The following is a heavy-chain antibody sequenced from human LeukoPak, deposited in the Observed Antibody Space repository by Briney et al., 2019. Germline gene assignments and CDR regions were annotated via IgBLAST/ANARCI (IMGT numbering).Heavy chain of an antibody. V-gene: IGHV1-69*04. Sequence: EASVKVSCKASGGTFSSYAISWVRQAPGQGLEWMGRIIPILGIANYAQKFQGRVTITADKSTSTAYMELSSLRSEDTAVYYCARDDYGDYALYNWFDPWGQGTLVTVSS. CDR2: IIPILGIA. CDR3: ARDDYGDYALYNWFDP. D-gene: IGHD4-17*01. J-gene: IGHJ5*02. CDR1: GGTFSSYA.